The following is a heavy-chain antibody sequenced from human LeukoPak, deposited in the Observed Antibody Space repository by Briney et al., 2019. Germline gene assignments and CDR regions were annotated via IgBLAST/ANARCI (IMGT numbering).Heavy chain of an antibody. V-gene: IGHV3-23*01. CDR2: ISGSGDYT. Sequence: GGSLRLSCAASEFTFSNYGMSWVRQAPGKGLEWVSAISGSGDYTYYADSVKGRFTISRDNSKNTLHLQMNSLRAEDTAVYYCAKPARTDYTDYWGQGTLVTVSS. CDR1: EFTFSNYG. J-gene: IGHJ4*02. CDR3: AKPARTDYTDY. D-gene: IGHD1-14*01.